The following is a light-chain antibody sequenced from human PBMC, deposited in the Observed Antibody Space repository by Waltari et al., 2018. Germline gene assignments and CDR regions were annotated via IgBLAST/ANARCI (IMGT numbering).Light chain of an antibody. CDR3: QVWDNRADEVV. CDR2: GDD. J-gene: IGLJ2*01. CDR1: DIGTKT. V-gene: IGLV3-21*02. Sequence: SYVLTQPPSVSVAPGQTATITCGGDDIGTKTVNRYPHTSGQAPVLVIYGDDDRPSGIPERFSGSNSGDTATLTLTRVEAGDEADYSCQVWDNRADEVVFGGGTKLAVL.